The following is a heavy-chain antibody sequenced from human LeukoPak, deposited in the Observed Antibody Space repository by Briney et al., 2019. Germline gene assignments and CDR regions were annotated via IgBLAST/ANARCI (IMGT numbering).Heavy chain of an antibody. J-gene: IGHJ4*02. D-gene: IGHD3-10*01. CDR3: ARGLRFGELTPDC. V-gene: IGHV1-8*01. Sequence: ASVKVSCKASGYTFTSYDIHWVRQATGQGLEWMGWMNPNSGNTGHAQKFQGRVTMTRDTSINTAYMELSSLRSDDTAVYYCARGLRFGELTPDCWGQGTLVTVSP. CDR2: MNPNSGNT. CDR1: GYTFTSYD.